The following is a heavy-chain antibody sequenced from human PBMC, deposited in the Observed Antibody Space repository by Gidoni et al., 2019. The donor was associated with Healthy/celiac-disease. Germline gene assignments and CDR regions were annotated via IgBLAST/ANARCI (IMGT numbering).Heavy chain of an antibody. CDR2: ISGSGGST. CDR3: AKDQRAKWEVYDFWSGTYYYYYGMDV. J-gene: IGHJ6*02. CDR1: GFTFSSYA. D-gene: IGHD3-3*01. V-gene: IGHV3-23*01. Sequence: GGGLVQPGGSLRLSCAASGFTFSSYAMSWVRQASGKGLEWVSAISGSGGSTYYADSVKGRFTISRDNSKNTLYLQMNSLRAEDTAVYYCAKDQRAKWEVYDFWSGTYYYYYGMDVWGQGTTVTVSS.